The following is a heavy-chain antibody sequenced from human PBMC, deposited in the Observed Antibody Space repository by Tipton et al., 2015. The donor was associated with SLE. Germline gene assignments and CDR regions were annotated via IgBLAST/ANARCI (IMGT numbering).Heavy chain of an antibody. D-gene: IGHD6-13*01. CDR3: ARKGGYSSSPRYGLDV. V-gene: IGHV4-61*09. CDR1: GGSISSGSYY. Sequence: TLSLTCTVSGGSISSGSYYWSWIRQPAGKGLEWIGHIYTSGSTNYNPSLKSRVTISVDTSKNQFSLKLSSVTAADTAVYYCARKGGYSSSPRYGLDVWGQGTMVTVSS. J-gene: IGHJ6*02. CDR2: IYTSGST.